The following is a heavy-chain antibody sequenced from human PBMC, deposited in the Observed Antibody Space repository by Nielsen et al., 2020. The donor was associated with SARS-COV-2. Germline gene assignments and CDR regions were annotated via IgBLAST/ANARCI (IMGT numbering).Heavy chain of an antibody. CDR2: IRSKANSYAT. D-gene: IGHD1-14*01. CDR3: AKIHRAGPTPEDKWS. V-gene: IGHV3-73*01. Sequence: GESLKISCAASGFTFSGSAMHWVRQASGKGLGWVGRIRSKANSYATAYAASVKGRFTISRDDSKNTAYLQMNSLRAEDTAVYYCAKIHRAGPTPEDKWSWGQGTLVTVSS. J-gene: IGHJ5*02. CDR1: GFTFSGSA.